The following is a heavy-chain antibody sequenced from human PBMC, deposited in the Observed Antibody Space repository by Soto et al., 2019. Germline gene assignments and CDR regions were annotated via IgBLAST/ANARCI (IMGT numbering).Heavy chain of an antibody. V-gene: IGHV5-10-1*01. CDR2: IDPSDSHI. CDR3: ARHFYQKGDFDF. CDR1: GYSFSSYW. D-gene: IGHD2-2*01. J-gene: IGHJ4*02. Sequence: GESLKISCKGSGYSFSSYWISWVRQMPGKGPEGMGRIDPSDSHINYGPSFEGHVTISADKSISTAYLQWSSLEASDTAKYYCARHFYQKGDFDFWGQGTLVTVSS.